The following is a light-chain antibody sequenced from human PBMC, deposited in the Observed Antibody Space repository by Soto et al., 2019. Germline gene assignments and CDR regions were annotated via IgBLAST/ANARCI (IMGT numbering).Light chain of an antibody. Sequence: QSVLTQPASVSGSPGQSITISCTGNSSDVGRYNYVSWYQQYPGKAPKLMLYDVSKRPSGVADRFAGSKSGNTASLTISGLQPEDEADYYCSSYRSSSTYVFGTGTKLTVL. V-gene: IGLV2-14*03. CDR1: SSDVGRYNY. CDR3: SSYRSSSTYV. J-gene: IGLJ1*01. CDR2: DVS.